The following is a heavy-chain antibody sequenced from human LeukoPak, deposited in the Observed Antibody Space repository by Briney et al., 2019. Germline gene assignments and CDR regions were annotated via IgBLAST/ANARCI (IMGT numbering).Heavy chain of an antibody. V-gene: IGHV3-23*01. Sequence: GGSLRLSCAASGFTFSSYAMHWVRQAPGKGLEWVSAISGSGGSTYYADSVKGRFTISRDNSKNTLYLQMNSLRAEDTAVYYCAKERGDSSGYYLDYWGQGTLVTVSS. J-gene: IGHJ4*02. CDR2: ISGSGGST. D-gene: IGHD3-22*01. CDR1: GFTFSSYA. CDR3: AKERGDSSGYYLDY.